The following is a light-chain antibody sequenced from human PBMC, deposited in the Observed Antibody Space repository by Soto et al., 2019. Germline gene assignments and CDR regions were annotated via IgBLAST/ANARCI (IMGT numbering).Light chain of an antibody. V-gene: IGKV1-39*01. CDR2: GAS. J-gene: IGKJ2*01. CDR3: QQSYGTSRT. Sequence: DIQMAQSPSSLSASIGDRVTITCRTSQSIGSHLNWYQHKPGKAPKLIIFGASTLQFGVPSRFSGSGSGTDFTLTISGLHPEDFATYYCQQSYGTSRTFRQGTRLEVK. CDR1: QSIGSH.